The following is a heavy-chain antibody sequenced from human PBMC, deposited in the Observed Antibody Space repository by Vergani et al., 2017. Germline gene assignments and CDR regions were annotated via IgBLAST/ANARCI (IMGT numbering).Heavy chain of an antibody. J-gene: IGHJ4*02. CDR2: IIPIFGTA. CDR1: GGTFSSYA. CDR3: AKGPDGDYDFWGGYLDY. V-gene: IGHV1-69*01. D-gene: IGHD3-3*01. Sequence: QVQLVQSGAEVKKPGSSVKVSCKASGGTFSSYAISGVRQAPGQGLEWMGGIIPIFGTANYAQKFQGRDTITADESTSTAYMELSSLRSANTDVYYCAKGPDGDYDFWGGYLDYWGQGTLVTVSS.